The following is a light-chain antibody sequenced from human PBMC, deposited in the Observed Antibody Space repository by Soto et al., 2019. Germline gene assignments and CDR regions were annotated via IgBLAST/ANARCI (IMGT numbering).Light chain of an antibody. CDR2: GAS. CDR1: QSVSSN. CDR3: QQYNNWPRT. V-gene: IGKV3-15*01. J-gene: IGKJ2*02. Sequence: EIVMTQSPATLSVSPGERATVSCRASQSVSSNLAWYQQKPGQAPRLLIYGASTRATGIPARFSGSGSGTDFTLTIGSLPSEDFAVYFCQQYNNWPRTFGQGTKLEIK.